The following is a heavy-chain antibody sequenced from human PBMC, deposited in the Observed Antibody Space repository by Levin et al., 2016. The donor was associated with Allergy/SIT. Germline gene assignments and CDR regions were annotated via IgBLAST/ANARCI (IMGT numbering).Heavy chain of an antibody. V-gene: IGHV3-21*01. Sequence: GESLKISCAASGITFSNYAMSWVRQAPGKGLEWVSSVTSSSSHMSYGDSGKGRFTISRDNAKNTLYLQMNSLRGEDTAVYYCTRDGRKLSEYAYCGMGVWGQGTTVTVSS. D-gene: IGHD5-18*01. CDR3: TRDGRKLSEYAYCGMGV. CDR1: GITFSNYA. J-gene: IGHJ6*02. CDR2: VTSSSSHM.